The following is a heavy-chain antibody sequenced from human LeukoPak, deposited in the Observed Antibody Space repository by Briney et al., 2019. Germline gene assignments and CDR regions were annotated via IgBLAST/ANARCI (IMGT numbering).Heavy chain of an antibody. CDR1: GFTFSSYA. D-gene: IGHD3-10*01. CDR2: IYSGGST. J-gene: IGHJ4*02. Sequence: GGSLRLSCAASGFTFSSYAMSWVRQAPGKGLEWVSVIYSGGSTYYADSVKGRFTISRDNSKNTPYLQMNSLKAEDTAVYYCARDRGYSDYWGQGTLVTVSS. CDR3: ARDRGYSDY. V-gene: IGHV3-53*01.